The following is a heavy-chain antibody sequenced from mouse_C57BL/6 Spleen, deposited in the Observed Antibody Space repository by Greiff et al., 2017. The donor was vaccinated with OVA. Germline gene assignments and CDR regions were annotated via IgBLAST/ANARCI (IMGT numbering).Heavy chain of an antibody. D-gene: IGHD2-4*01. J-gene: IGHJ1*03. CDR2: ISYDGSN. CDR3: ASYDYDEDWYFDV. Sequence: EVKLQESGPGLVKPSQSLSLTCSVTGYSITSGYYWNWIRQFPGNKLEWMGYISYDGSNNYNPSLKNRISITRDTSKNQFFLKLNSVTTEDTATYYCASYDYDEDWYFDVWGTGTTVTVSS. V-gene: IGHV3-6*01. CDR1: GYSITSGYY.